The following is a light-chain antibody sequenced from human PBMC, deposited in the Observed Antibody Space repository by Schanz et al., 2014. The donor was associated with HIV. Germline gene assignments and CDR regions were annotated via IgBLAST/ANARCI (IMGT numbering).Light chain of an antibody. J-gene: IGLJ1*01. V-gene: IGLV2-14*03. CDR2: DVI. CDR3: AAWDDSLNGDV. CDR1: NRDIGGYNS. Sequence: QSALTQPASVSGSPGQSITISCSGTNRDIGGYNSVSWYQQHPGKAPKLIIYDVIDRPSGVSDRFSGSKSGNSASLTISGLQAEDEADYYCAAWDDSLNGDVFGTGTKLTVL.